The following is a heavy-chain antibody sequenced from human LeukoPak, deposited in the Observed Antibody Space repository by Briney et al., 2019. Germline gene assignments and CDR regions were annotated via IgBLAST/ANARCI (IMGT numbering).Heavy chain of an antibody. V-gene: IGHV4-31*03. J-gene: IGHJ5*02. CDR2: IYYSGST. Sequence: SETLSLTCTVSGGSISSGGYYWSWIRQHPGKGLEWIGYIYYSGSTYYNPSLKGRVTISVDTSKNQFSLKLSSVTAADTAVYYSARASPTVTFRNRRWENWFDPWGQGTLVTVSS. CDR1: GGSISSGGYY. CDR3: ARASPTVTFRNRRWENWFDP. D-gene: IGHD4-17*01.